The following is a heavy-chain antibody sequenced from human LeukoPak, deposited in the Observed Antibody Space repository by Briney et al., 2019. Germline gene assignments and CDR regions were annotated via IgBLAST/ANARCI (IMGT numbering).Heavy chain of an antibody. Sequence: ASVKVSCKASGYTFTSYYMHWVRQAPGQGLEWMGTINPSGGSTSYAQKFQGRVTMTRDMSTSTVYMELSSLRSEDTAVYYCARDLARFAKFGWFDPWGQGTLVTVSS. V-gene: IGHV1-46*01. CDR1: GYTFTSYY. CDR3: ARDLARFAKFGWFDP. CDR2: INPSGGST. J-gene: IGHJ5*02. D-gene: IGHD3-10*02.